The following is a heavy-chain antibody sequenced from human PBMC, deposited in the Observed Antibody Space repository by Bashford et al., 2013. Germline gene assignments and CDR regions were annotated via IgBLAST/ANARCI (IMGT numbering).Heavy chain of an antibody. CDR2: INAKSGGT. Sequence: VRQAPGQGLEWMGGINAKSGGTTTAQKFQGRVTMTRDTSINTAYMELNRLNSDDTAVYYCATGEGSGYLRGVYWGQGTLVTVSS. CDR3: ATGEGSGYLRGVY. J-gene: IGHJ4*02. V-gene: IGHV1-2*02. D-gene: IGHD3-10*01.